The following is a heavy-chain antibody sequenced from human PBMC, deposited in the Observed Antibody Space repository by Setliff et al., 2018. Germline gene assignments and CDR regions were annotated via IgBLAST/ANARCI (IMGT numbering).Heavy chain of an antibody. CDR2: ISAYNGNT. V-gene: IGHV1-18*01. Sequence: ASVKVSCKASGYTFTSYGISWVRQAPGQGLEWMGWISAYNGNTNYAQKLQGRVTMTTDTSTSTAYMELRSLRSDDTAVYYCAGDLVGYCSGGSCYDWDYWGQGTLVTVSS. CDR3: AGDLVGYCSGGSCYDWDY. D-gene: IGHD2-15*01. J-gene: IGHJ4*02. CDR1: GYTFTSYG.